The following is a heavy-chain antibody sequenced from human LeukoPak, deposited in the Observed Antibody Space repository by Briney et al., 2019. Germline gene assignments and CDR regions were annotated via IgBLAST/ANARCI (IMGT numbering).Heavy chain of an antibody. CDR1: GFTFSGYS. CDR2: ISSSSSYI. J-gene: IGHJ4*02. Sequence: RGSLRLSCAASGFTFSGYSMNWVRQAPGKGLEWVSSISSSSSYIYYADSVKGRFTISRDNAKNSLYLQMNSLRAEDTAVYYCARAVVVAEFDYWGQGTLVTVSS. CDR3: ARAVVVAEFDY. V-gene: IGHV3-21*01. D-gene: IGHD2-15*01.